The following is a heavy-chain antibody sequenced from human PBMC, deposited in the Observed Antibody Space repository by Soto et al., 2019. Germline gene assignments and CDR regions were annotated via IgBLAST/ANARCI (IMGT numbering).Heavy chain of an antibody. J-gene: IGHJ4*02. CDR2: INPSDGNR. V-gene: IGHV1-18*01. CDR1: GYKFSSYA. D-gene: IGHD3-22*01. Sequence: ASVTVSCKASGYKFSSYAINWVRQAPGQGLEWMGWINPSDGNRNFAQKFEDRVTMTTATSTNTVFLELRSLKSDDTAIYYCARDRLRGYDSSGFYSWGQGTMVTVSS. CDR3: ARDRLRGYDSSGFYS.